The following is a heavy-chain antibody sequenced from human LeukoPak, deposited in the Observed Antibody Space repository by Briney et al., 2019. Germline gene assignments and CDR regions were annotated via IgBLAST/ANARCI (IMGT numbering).Heavy chain of an antibody. D-gene: IGHD1-1*01. J-gene: IGHJ4*02. CDR1: AGSISSFY. CDR3: ARDLELERDRWNYFES. CDR2: IYYSGST. V-gene: IGHV4-59*01. Sequence: SETLSLTCTVSAGSISSFYWSWIRQPPGKGLEWIGLIYYSGSTRYNPSLKSRVTISVDTSKNQFSLKLSSVTAADTAVYYCARDLELERDRWNYFESWGQGTLVTVSS.